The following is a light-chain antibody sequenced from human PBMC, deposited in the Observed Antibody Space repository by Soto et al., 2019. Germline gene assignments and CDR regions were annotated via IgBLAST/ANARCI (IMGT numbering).Light chain of an antibody. CDR2: EVS. V-gene: IGLV2-14*01. J-gene: IGLJ1*01. CDR1: SSDVGAYNY. CDR3: SSYTTTVTLYV. Sequence: QSALAQPASVSGSPGPSITISCTGTSSDVGAYNYVSWYQQHPGRAPKLLIYEVSNRPSGVSNRFSGSKSDNTASLTISGLQAEDEADYYCSSYTTTVTLYVFGTGTKVTVL.